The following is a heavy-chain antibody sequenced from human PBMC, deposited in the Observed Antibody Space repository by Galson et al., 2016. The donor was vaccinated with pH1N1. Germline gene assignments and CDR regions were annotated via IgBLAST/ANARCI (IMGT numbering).Heavy chain of an antibody. CDR2: IDPSDGTK. J-gene: IGHJ4*02. CDR1: GYSVTRYY. Sequence: SVKVSCKAAGYSVTRYYMHWVRQAPGQGLEWMGIIDPSDGTKTYSEKFQGRISLTRDTSTNSVYMELTTLRPDDSATYFCARRYFLDYWGQGTLVTVSS. V-gene: IGHV1-46*01. CDR3: ARRYFLDY.